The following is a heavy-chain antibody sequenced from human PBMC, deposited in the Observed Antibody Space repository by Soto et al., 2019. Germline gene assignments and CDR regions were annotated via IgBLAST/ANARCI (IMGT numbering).Heavy chain of an antibody. CDR3: AREENVGVVADTNWFDP. V-gene: IGHV6-1*01. J-gene: IGHJ5*02. D-gene: IGHD2-15*01. Sequence: PSQTLSLTCAISGDSVSSNSAAWNWTRQSPSRGLEWLGRTYYRSKWYNDYAVSVKSRITINPDTSKNQFSLQLNSVTPEDTAVYYCAREENVGVVADTNWFDPWGQGTLVTVS. CDR1: GDSVSSNSAA. CDR2: TYYRSKWYN.